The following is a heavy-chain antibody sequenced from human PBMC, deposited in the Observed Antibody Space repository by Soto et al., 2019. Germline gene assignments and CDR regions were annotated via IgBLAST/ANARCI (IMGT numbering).Heavy chain of an antibody. D-gene: IGHD5-18*01. CDR1: GGSISSSSYY. V-gene: IGHV4-39*01. CDR2: SYYSGST. J-gene: IGHJ6*02. Sequence: SETLSLTCTVSGGSISSSSYYWGWIGQPPGKGLEWIGSSYYSGSTYYNPSLKSRVTISVDTSKNQFSLKLSSVTAADTAEYYCARHGDTAMSRTPYGMDVWGQGTTVTVSS. CDR3: ARHGDTAMSRTPYGMDV.